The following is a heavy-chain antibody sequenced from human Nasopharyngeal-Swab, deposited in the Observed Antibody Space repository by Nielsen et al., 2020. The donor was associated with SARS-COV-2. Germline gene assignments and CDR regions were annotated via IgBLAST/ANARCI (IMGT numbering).Heavy chain of an antibody. Sequence: GGSLRLSCAASGFTFSSYWMSWVRQAPGKGLEWVSYISPSSGYIYYAESLKGRFTISRDNGKNSVYLQMNSLRADDTAVYFCARQDRFYYYLDVWGKGTTVTVSS. CDR1: GFTFSSYW. V-gene: IGHV3-21*01. J-gene: IGHJ6*03. D-gene: IGHD3-3*01. CDR2: ISPSSGYI. CDR3: ARQDRFYYYLDV.